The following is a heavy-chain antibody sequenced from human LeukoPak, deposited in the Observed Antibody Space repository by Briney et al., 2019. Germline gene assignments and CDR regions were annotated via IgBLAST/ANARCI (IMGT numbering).Heavy chain of an antibody. V-gene: IGHV4-39*07. Sequence: SETLSLTCTVSGGSISSSSYYWGGIRQPPGKGLEWIGSIYYSGSTYYNPSLKSRVTISVDTSKNQFSLKLSSVTAADTAVYYCARVRPPYYYGSGSYGSSYYFDYWGQGTLVTVSS. CDR1: GGSISSSSYY. J-gene: IGHJ4*02. CDR3: ARVRPPYYYGSGSYGSSYYFDY. CDR2: IYYSGST. D-gene: IGHD3-10*01.